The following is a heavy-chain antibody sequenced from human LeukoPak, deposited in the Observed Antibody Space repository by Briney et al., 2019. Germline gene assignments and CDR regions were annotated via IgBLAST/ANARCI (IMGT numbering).Heavy chain of an antibody. J-gene: IGHJ4*02. CDR3: AKDIDSSSWYYFDY. D-gene: IGHD6-13*01. CDR1: GFTFDDYA. CDR2: ISWNSGSI. Sequence: GRSLRLSCAASGFTFDDYAMHWVRQAPGKGLAWVSGISWNSGSIGYADSVKGRFTISRDNAKNSLYLQMNSLRAEDTALYYCAKDIDSSSWYYFDYWGQGTLVTVSS. V-gene: IGHV3-9*01.